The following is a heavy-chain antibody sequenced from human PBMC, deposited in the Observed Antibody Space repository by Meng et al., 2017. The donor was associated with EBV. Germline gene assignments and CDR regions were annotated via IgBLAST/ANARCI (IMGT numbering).Heavy chain of an antibody. J-gene: IGHJ4*02. CDR2: IIPLFHTT. CDR3: ASAEHYGDYVFEY. Sequence: QGQLVKAGAGGKQPGSSVKFSSNTSGGILRSFAISWVRQAPGQGLEWMGGIIPLFHTTNYAQKFQGRLHIIADESSATTYMELSSLRSEDTAIYYCASAEHYGDYVFEYWGQGTLVTVSS. CDR1: GGILRSFA. V-gene: IGHV1-69*01. D-gene: IGHD4-17*01.